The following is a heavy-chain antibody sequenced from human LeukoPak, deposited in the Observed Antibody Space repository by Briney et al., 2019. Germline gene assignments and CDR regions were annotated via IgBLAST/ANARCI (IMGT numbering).Heavy chain of an antibody. V-gene: IGHV3-30*18. CDR1: GFTFSNYG. CDR3: AKDREATASGTFDY. D-gene: IGHD6-13*01. CDR2: ISDDGSNK. J-gene: IGHJ4*02. Sequence: PGGSLRLSCAASGFTFSNYGMHSVRQAPGKGLEWVAVISDDGSNKYYADSVNGRFTISRDNSNNTLYMQMNSLRAEDTAVYYCAKDREATASGTFDYWGQGSLVTVSS.